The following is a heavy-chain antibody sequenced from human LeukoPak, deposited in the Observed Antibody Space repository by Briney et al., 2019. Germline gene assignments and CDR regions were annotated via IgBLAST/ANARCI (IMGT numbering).Heavy chain of an antibody. CDR1: GGSISSYY. CDR2: IYYSGST. Sequence: SETLSLTCTVSGGSISSYYWSWIWQPPGKGLEWIGYIYYSGSTNYNPSLKSRVTISVDTSKNQFSLKLSSVTAADTAVYYCARSQWLAGGHWFDPWGQGTLVTVSS. J-gene: IGHJ5*02. CDR3: ARSQWLAGGHWFDP. V-gene: IGHV4-59*01. D-gene: IGHD6-19*01.